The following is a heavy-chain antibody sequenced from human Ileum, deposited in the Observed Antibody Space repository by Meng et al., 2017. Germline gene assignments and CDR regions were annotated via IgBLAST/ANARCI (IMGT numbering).Heavy chain of an antibody. D-gene: IGHD3-10*01. Sequence: GGSLRLSCAASGFTFSSYWMHWVRQAPGKGLVWVSRINGDGSNTNYADSVQGRVTISRDNAKNTVYLQLNSLGVEDTAVYYCVRDGSHSGSGSYYNIEDVGHWGQGTLVTVSS. J-gene: IGHJ4*02. V-gene: IGHV3-74*01. CDR3: VRDGSHSGSGSYYNIEDVGH. CDR2: INGDGSNT. CDR1: GFTFSSYW.